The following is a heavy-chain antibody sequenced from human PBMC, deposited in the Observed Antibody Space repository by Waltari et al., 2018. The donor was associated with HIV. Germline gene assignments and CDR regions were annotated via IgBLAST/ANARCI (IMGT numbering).Heavy chain of an antibody. D-gene: IGHD2-15*01. CDR1: GGSISSSSYY. CDR3: ARERYCSGGSCPFDY. Sequence: QLQLQESGPGLVKPSETLSLTCTVSGGSISSSSYYWGWIRQPPGKGLAWIVSIYYSGSTDYNPSLKSRVTISVDTSKNQFALKLSCVTAADTAVYYCARERYCSGGSCPFDYWGQGTLVTVSS. J-gene: IGHJ4*02. CDR2: IYYSGST. V-gene: IGHV4-39*07.